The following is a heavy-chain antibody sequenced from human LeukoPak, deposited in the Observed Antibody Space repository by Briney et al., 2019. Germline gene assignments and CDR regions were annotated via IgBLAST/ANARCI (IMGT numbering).Heavy chain of an antibody. CDR2: IIPIFGTA. D-gene: IGHD3-22*01. V-gene: IGHV1-69*06. J-gene: IGHJ6*03. CDR3: PSSDREQVVIRTPYYYYYYMDV. CDR1: GGTFSSYA. Sequence: SVKVSCTASGGTFSSYAISWVRQAPGQGLEWMGGIIPIFGTANYAQKFQGRVTITADKSTSTAYRELSSLRSEDTAVYYCPSSDREQVVIRTPYYYYYYMDVWGKGTTVTVSS.